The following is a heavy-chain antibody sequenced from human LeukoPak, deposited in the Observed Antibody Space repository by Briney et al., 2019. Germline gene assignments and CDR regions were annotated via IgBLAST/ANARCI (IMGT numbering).Heavy chain of an antibody. CDR1: GFTFSSYS. J-gene: IGHJ4*02. Sequence: GGSLRLSCAASGFTFSSYSMNWVRQAPGKGLEWVSSISSSSSYIYYADLVKGRFTISRDIAKNSLYLQMNSLRAEDTAVYYCARELSSGWFRLHFDYWGQGTLVTVSS. CDR3: ARELSSGWFRLHFDY. V-gene: IGHV3-21*01. D-gene: IGHD6-19*01. CDR2: ISSSSSYI.